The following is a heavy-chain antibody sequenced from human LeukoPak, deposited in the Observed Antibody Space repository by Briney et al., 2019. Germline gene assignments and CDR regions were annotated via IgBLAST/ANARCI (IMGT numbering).Heavy chain of an antibody. D-gene: IGHD4/OR15-4a*01. CDR2: ISYDGSHK. CDR3: SASRPHYGDYYGLDV. Sequence: PGGSLRLSCAASGFTFSSYGMHWVRQAPGKGLEWVAVISYDGSHKYSADSVKGRFTISRDNSKNTLYLQMNSLRTEDTAVYSCSASRPHYGDYYGLDVWGHGTTVTVSS. J-gene: IGHJ6*02. V-gene: IGHV3-30*03. CDR1: GFTFSSYG.